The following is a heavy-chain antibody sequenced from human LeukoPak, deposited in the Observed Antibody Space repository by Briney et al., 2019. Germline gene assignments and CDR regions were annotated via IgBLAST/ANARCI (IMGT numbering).Heavy chain of an antibody. CDR3: AREIYYDSSGYFD. CDR2: IKQDGSEK. CDR1: GFTFSSYW. D-gene: IGHD3-22*01. J-gene: IGHJ4*02. Sequence: PGGSLRLSCAASGFTFSSYWMSWVRQAPGKGLEWVANIKQDGSEKYYVDSVKGQFTISRDNAKNSLYLQMNSLRAEDTAVYYCAREIYYDSSGYFDWGQGTLVTVSS. V-gene: IGHV3-7*01.